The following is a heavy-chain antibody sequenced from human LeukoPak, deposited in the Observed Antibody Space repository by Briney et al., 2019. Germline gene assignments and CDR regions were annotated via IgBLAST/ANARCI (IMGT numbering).Heavy chain of an antibody. CDR2: ISYEGSNK. D-gene: IGHD3-22*01. CDR3: ARAEGYYDSSGNDAFDI. CDR1: GFTFSSYA. V-gene: IGHV3-30-3*01. J-gene: IGHJ3*02. Sequence: GRSLRLSCAASGFTFSSYAMHWVRQAPGKGLEWVAVISYEGSNKYYADSVKGRFTISRDNSKNTLYLQMNSLRAEDTAVYYCARAEGYYDSSGNDAFDIWGQGTMVTVSS.